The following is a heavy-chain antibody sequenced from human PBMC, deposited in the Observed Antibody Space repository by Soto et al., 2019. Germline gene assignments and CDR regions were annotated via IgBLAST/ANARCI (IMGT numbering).Heavy chain of an antibody. V-gene: IGHV4-39*01. D-gene: IGHD3-16*01. Sequence: QIQLHESGPGLVKPSETLSLTCSVSGVSISGSTFYWGWIRQSPGKGLERIGSVYYKANTCYNPSHASRVTLSLQPSKNHFSLNLRSVTAADTAVYYCARLLGLRAAESWGQGTLLTVSS. CDR1: GVSISGSTFY. CDR3: ARLLGLRAAES. J-gene: IGHJ1*01. CDR2: VYYKANT.